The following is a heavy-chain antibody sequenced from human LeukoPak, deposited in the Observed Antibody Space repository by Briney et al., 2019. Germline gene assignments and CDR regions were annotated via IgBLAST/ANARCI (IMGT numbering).Heavy chain of an antibody. V-gene: IGHV1-69*13. CDR1: GGTFSSYA. CDR3: ARAARPLYYYDSSGSLSYGMDV. D-gene: IGHD3-22*01. J-gene: IGHJ6*02. Sequence: SVKVSCKASGGTFSSYAISWVRQAPGQGLEWMGGIILIFGTANYAQKFQGRVTITADESTSTAYMELSSLRSEDTAVYYCARAARPLYYYDSSGSLSYGMDVWGQGTTVTVSS. CDR2: IILIFGTA.